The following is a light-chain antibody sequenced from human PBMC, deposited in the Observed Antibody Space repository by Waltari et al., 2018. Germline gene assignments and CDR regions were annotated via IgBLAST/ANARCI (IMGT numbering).Light chain of an antibody. J-gene: IGKJ3*01. CDR3: GQGTHLPFT. V-gene: IGKV2-30*02. Sequence: DVVMTQSPLSLPITPGQPASISCRSSQSLVHSNGNTYLRWYQQKPGQPPRRLIYEVSNQDSGVPDRFSGSGAGTDFTLKISRVEAEDVGVYYCGQGTHLPFTFGPGTKLDIK. CDR2: EVS. CDR1: QSLVHSNGNTY.